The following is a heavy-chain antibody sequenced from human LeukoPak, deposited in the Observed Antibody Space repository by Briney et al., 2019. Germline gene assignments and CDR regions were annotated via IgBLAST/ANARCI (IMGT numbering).Heavy chain of an antibody. CDR1: GFTFGKYW. CDR2: IKLDGSEK. D-gene: IGHD2-8*01. CDR3: ARNPEDIVLMVYAPSWFDP. V-gene: IGHV3-7*03. Sequence: GGSLRLSCVASGFTFGKYWMSWVRQAPGKGLEWVANIKLDGSEKNYVDSVKGRFTISRDNAKNSLYLQMNSLRAEDTAVYYCARNPEDIVLMVYAPSWFDPWGQGTLVTVSS. J-gene: IGHJ5*02.